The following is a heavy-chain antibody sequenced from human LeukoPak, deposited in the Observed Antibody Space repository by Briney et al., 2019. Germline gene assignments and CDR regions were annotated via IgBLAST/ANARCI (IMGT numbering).Heavy chain of an antibody. CDR3: ARGGGLVPGTWFDP. CDR1: GYGFTDVG. V-gene: IGHV1-18*01. CDR2: ISAYRGNT. J-gene: IGHJ5*02. D-gene: IGHD6-19*01. Sequence: GASVKVSCKASGYGFTDVGISWVRQAPGQGLEWMGWISAYRGNTNYAQAFQDRATMTADAPTSTAYLELRSLRSDDTAVYYCARGGGLVPGTWFDPWGQGTLVTVSS.